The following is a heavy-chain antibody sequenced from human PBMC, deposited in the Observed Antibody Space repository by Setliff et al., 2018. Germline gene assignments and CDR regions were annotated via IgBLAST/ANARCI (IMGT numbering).Heavy chain of an antibody. D-gene: IGHD2-21*01. J-gene: IGHJ6*02. CDR2: IYTSGTT. CDR1: GASIGSGSLY. CDR3: AREYVVISFVRNTHSHYGMDV. V-gene: IGHV4-61*02. Sequence: NPSETLSLTCTVSGASIGSGSLYWSWIRQPAGRGLEWIGRIYTSGTTNYSPSLKSRVSISSDTSKNVISLKLNSVTAADTAVYFCAREYVVISFVRNTHSHYGMDVWGQGTTVTVSS.